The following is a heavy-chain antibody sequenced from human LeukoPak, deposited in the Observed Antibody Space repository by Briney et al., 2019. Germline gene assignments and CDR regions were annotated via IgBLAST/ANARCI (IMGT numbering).Heavy chain of an antibody. D-gene: IGHD1-7*01. CDR1: GYTFTAYY. V-gene: IGHV1-2*02. CDR2: INPNSGDT. CDR3: AKDRGNWNYQYFDY. J-gene: IGHJ4*02. Sequence: ASVKVSCKAPGYTFTAYYMHWVRQAPGQGLEWMGWINPNSGDTNYAQNFQGRVTMTRDTSISTAYMELSRLRSDDTAIYYCAKDRGNWNYQYFDYWGQGTPVTVSS.